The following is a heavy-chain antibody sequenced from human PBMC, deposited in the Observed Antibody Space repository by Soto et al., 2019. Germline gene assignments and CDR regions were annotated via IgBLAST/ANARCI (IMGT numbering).Heavy chain of an antibody. D-gene: IGHD1-26*01. CDR3: ARDKREWELPLYYYYGMDV. CDR1: GGTFSSYA. CDR2: IIPIFGTA. J-gene: IGHJ6*02. V-gene: IGHV1-69*13. Sequence: VASVKVSCKASGGTFSSYAISWVRQAPGQGLEWMGGIIPIFGTANYAQKFQGRVTITADESTSTAYMELSSLRSEDTAVYYCARDKREWELPLYYYYGMDVWGQGTTVTVSS.